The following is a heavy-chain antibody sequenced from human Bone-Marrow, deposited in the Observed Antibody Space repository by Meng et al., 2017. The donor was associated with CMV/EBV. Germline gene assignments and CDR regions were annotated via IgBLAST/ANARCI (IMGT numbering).Heavy chain of an antibody. CDR2: IKKDGSEK. J-gene: IGHJ5*01. Sequence: GGSLRLSCTASGFTFSTYWMSWVRQTPGKGLEWVANIKKDGSEKYDVDSVKGRFTFSRDSAKNTLYLQMTSLRAEDTAVYYCARGSYDFWSGYRAGWFDPWGQGTLVTVSS. CDR1: GFTFSTYW. D-gene: IGHD3-3*01. CDR3: ARGSYDFWSGYRAGWFDP. V-gene: IGHV3-7*01.